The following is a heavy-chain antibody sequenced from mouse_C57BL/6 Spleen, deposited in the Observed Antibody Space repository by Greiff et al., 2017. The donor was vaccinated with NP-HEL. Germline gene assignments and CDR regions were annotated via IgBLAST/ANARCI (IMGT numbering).Heavy chain of an antibody. CDR3: ARGYSNYEGYCAMDY. J-gene: IGHJ4*01. V-gene: IGHV1-69*01. Sequence: VKLQQSGAELVMPGASVKLSCKASGYTFTSYWMHWVKQRPGQGLEWIGEIDPSDSYTNYNQKFKGKSTLTVDKSSSTAYMQLSSLTSEDSAVYYCARGYSNYEGYCAMDYWGQGTSVTVSS. D-gene: IGHD2-5*01. CDR2: IDPSDSYT. CDR1: GYTFTSYW.